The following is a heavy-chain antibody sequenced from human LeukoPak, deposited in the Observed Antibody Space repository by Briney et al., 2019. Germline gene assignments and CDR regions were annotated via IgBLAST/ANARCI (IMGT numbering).Heavy chain of an antibody. CDR3: ARAQEGCSRASRYLEP. Sequence: NPSETLSLTCAISGASISSTNWWIWVRQPPGKGLEWIGEMHRSGHTNYNPSLKSRITISVDKSKNQVFLRLNSVAAADTALYYCARAQEGCSRASRYLEPWGQGTLVTVSS. CDR1: GASISSTNW. D-gene: IGHD2-2*01. V-gene: IGHV4-4*02. CDR2: MHRSGHT. J-gene: IGHJ5*02.